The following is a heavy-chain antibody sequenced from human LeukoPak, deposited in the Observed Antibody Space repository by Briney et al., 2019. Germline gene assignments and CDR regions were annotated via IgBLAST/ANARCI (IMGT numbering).Heavy chain of an antibody. Sequence: GGSLRLSCAASGFTFSSYEMNWVRQAPGKGLEWVSYISSSGSTIYYADSVKGRFTISRDNAKNSLYLQMNSLRAEDTAVYYCARGGRYSYGFYYYYYMDVWGKGTTVTVSS. J-gene: IGHJ6*03. D-gene: IGHD5-18*01. CDR3: ARGGRYSYGFYYYYYMDV. V-gene: IGHV3-48*03. CDR1: GFTFSSYE. CDR2: ISSSGSTI.